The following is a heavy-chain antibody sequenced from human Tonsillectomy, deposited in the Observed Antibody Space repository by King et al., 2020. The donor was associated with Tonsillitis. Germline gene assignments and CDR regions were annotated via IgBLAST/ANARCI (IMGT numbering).Heavy chain of an antibody. CDR3: ARGLRIDGPYYVFEI. Sequence: VQMVESGGALVKPGGSLRLSCVVSGFIFSDHYMSWIRQAPGKGLEWVSYISSSYSHTDYEDSVRGRFTISRDNAKNSLYLQMSSLRAEDTAVYYCARGLRIDGPYYVFEIWGQGTMVTVSS. D-gene: IGHD2-21*01. J-gene: IGHJ3*02. CDR2: ISSSYSHT. CDR1: GFIFSDHY. V-gene: IGHV3-11*06.